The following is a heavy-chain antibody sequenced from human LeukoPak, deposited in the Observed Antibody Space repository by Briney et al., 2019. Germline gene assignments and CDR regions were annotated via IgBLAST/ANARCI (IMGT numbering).Heavy chain of an antibody. J-gene: IGHJ4*02. CDR3: ARSRRGPALIPYRSGSYWYYFDY. D-gene: IGHD3-10*01. V-gene: IGHV4-59*01. Sequence: PSETLSLXCTVSGGSISSYYWSWIRQPPGKGLEWIGYIYYSGSTNYNPSLKSRVTISVDTSKNQFSLKLSSVTAADTAVYYCARSRRGPALIPYRSGSYWYYFDYWGQGTLVTVSS. CDR1: GGSISSYY. CDR2: IYYSGST.